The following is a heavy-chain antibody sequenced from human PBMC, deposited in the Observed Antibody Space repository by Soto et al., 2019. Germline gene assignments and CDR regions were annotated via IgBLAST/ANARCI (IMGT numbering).Heavy chain of an antibody. CDR1: GGSISSGGYY. CDR3: ARIFLGYSNNNWFDP. CDR2: IYYSGSS. V-gene: IGHV4-31*03. D-gene: IGHD4-4*01. J-gene: IGHJ5*02. Sequence: PSETLSLTCTVSGGSISSGGYYWSWIRQHPGKGLEWIGYIYYSGSSYYNPSLKSRVTISVDTSKNQFSLKLSSVTAADTAVYYCARIFLGYSNNNWFDPWGQGTLVTVSS.